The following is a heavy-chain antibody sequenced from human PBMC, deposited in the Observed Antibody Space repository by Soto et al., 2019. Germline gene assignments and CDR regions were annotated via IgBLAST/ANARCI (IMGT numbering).Heavy chain of an antibody. Sequence: EVQLLESGGGLVQPGGSLRLSCTASGFTFSGYAMSWVRQSPGKELEWVAGITGDADRTYYADSVEGRFTISRDNSKKTWWLQMNSLRTEDTAIDHGAKREYDDSATLSPLFESWGQAVLVTVSP. V-gene: IGHV3-23*01. CDR2: ITGDADRT. D-gene: IGHD3-22*01. CDR1: GFTFSGYA. CDR3: AKREYDDSATLSPLFES. J-gene: IGHJ4*02.